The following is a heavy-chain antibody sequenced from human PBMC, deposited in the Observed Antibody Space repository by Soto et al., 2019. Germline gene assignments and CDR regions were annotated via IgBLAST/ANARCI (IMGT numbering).Heavy chain of an antibody. Sequence: KGREWMGIIYPGDSDTRYSPSFQGQVTISADKSISTAYLQWSSLKASDTAMYYCAKQGTGWYFDYWGQGTVVSVPS. J-gene: IGHJ4*02. D-gene: IGHD6-19*01. CDR3: AKQGTGWYFDY. V-gene: IGHV5-51*01. CDR2: IYPGDSDT.